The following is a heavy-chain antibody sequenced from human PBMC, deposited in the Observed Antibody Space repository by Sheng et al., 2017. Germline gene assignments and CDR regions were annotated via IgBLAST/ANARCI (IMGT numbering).Heavy chain of an antibody. CDR3: AREGMTPDAFDI. Sequence: EVQLVESGGGLVQPGGSLRLSCAASGFTFSSYAMHWVHQAPGKGLEYVSAISSNGGSTYYANSVKGRFTISRDNSKNTLYLQMGSLRAEDMAVYYCAREGMTPDAFDIWGQGTMVTVSS. CDR2: ISSNGGST. J-gene: IGHJ3*02. CDR1: GFTFSSYA. V-gene: IGHV3-64*01.